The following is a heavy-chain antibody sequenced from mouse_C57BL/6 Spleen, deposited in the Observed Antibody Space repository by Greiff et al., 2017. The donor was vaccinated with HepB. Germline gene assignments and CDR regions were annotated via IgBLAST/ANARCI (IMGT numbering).Heavy chain of an antibody. D-gene: IGHD1-1*01. V-gene: IGHV1-5*01. CDR1: GYTFTSYW. CDR2: IYPGNSDT. Sequence: EVQLQQSGTVLARPGASVKMSCKTSGYTFTSYWMHWVKQRPGQGLEWIGAIYPGNSDTSYNQKFKGKAKLTAVTSASTAYMELSSLTNEDSAVYYCTSSYYYGSRGAMDYWGQGTSVTVSS. CDR3: TSSYYYGSRGAMDY. J-gene: IGHJ4*01.